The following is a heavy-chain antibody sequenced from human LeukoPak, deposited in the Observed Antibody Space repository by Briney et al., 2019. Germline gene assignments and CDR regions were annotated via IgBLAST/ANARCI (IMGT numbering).Heavy chain of an antibody. CDR1: GFTFSSYA. Sequence: GRSLRLSCAASGFTFSSYAMNWVRQAPGEGLEWVSAVSGSGGATYYADSVKGRFTISRDNSKNTLYLQVNSLRAEDTAVYYCAKALSGYAYGGGFDYWGQGTLVAVSS. CDR3: AKALSGYAYGGGFDY. CDR2: VSGSGGAT. V-gene: IGHV3-23*01. D-gene: IGHD5-18*01. J-gene: IGHJ4*02.